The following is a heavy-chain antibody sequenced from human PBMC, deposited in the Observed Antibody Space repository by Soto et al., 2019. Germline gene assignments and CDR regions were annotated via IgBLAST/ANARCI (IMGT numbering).Heavy chain of an antibody. CDR1: EFTFTNYS. V-gene: IGHV3-23*01. CDR2: VSGSGEST. J-gene: IGHJ4*02. CDR3: AKQTWGGYKEEFDY. D-gene: IGHD6-25*01. Sequence: PGVSLRLSCAAPEFTFTNYSMSWVRQAPGKGLEWVSGVSGSGESTFYTDSVKGRFTISRDNSKDTVYLQMNSLIAEDTAVYYCAKQTWGGYKEEFDYWGQGALVTVSS.